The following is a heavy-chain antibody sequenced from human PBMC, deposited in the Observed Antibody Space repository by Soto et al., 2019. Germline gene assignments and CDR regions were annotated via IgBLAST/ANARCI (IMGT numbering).Heavy chain of an antibody. Sequence: EVQLVESGGGLVQPGGSLRLSCAASGFTFSSYSMNWVRQAPGKGLEWVSYISSSSSTIYYADSVTGRFTISRDNAKNSLYLKMNSLRAEDTAVYYCARDYSSYGPFDYWGQGNPCHRLL. CDR1: GFTFSSYS. CDR2: ISSSSSTI. D-gene: IGHD5-18*01. CDR3: ARDYSSYGPFDY. V-gene: IGHV3-48*01. J-gene: IGHJ4*02.